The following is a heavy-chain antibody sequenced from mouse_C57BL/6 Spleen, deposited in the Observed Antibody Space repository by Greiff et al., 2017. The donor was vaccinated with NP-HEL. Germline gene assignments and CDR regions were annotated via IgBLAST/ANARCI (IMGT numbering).Heavy chain of an antibody. CDR1: GFTFSDYG. Sequence: EVQVVESGGGLVKPGGSLKLSCAASGFTFSDYGMHWVRQAPEKGLEWVAYISSGSSTIYYADTVKGRFTISRDNAKNTLFLQMTSLRSEDTAMYYCARPDGDTYAMDYWGQGASVTVSS. J-gene: IGHJ4*01. CDR3: ARPDGDTYAMDY. V-gene: IGHV5-17*01. D-gene: IGHD2-13*01. CDR2: ISSGSSTI.